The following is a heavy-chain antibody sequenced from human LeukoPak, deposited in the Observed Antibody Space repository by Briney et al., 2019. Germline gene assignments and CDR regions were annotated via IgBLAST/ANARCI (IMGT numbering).Heavy chain of an antibody. Sequence: SETLSLTCTVSGGSISSYYWSWIRQPPGKGLEWIGYIYYIGSTNYNPSLKSRVTISVDTSKNQFSLKLGSVTAADTAVYYCARRRDSSTHYFDYWGQGTLVTVSS. CDR1: GGSISSYY. CDR2: IYYIGST. CDR3: ARRRDSSTHYFDY. V-gene: IGHV4-59*08. D-gene: IGHD5-24*01. J-gene: IGHJ4*02.